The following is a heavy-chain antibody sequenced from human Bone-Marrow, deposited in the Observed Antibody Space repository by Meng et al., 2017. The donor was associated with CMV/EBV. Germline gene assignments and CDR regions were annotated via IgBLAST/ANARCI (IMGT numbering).Heavy chain of an antibody. V-gene: IGHV3-15*01. J-gene: IGHJ6*02. CDR2: IKSKTDGGTT. CDR1: GFTFSNAW. Sequence: ETLSLTCAASGFTFSNAWMSWVRQAPGKGLEWVGRIKSKTDGGTTDYAAPVKGRFTISRDNSKNTLYLQMNSLRAEDTAVYYCARSGNSEYNYYGMDVWGQGTTVTVSS. CDR3: ARSGNSEYNYYGMDV. D-gene: IGHD4-23*01.